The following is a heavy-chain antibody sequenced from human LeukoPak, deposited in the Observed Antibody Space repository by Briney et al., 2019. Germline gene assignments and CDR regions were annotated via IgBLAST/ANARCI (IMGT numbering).Heavy chain of an antibody. CDR3: ARALEYCSGGSCYIDY. V-gene: IGHV3-21*01. CDR1: GFTFSSYS. D-gene: IGHD2-15*01. CDR2: ISSSSSYI. Sequence: PGGSLRLSCAASGFTFSSYSMNWVRLAPGKGLEWVSSISSSSSYIYYADSVKGRFTISRDNAKNSLYLQMNSLRAEDTAVYYCARALEYCSGGSCYIDYWGQGTLVTVSS. J-gene: IGHJ4*02.